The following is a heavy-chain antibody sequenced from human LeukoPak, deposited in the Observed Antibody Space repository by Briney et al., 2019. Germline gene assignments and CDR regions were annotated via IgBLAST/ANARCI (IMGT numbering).Heavy chain of an antibody. CDR2: IYSGGST. Sequence: GGSLRLSCAASGFTFSSYSMNWVRQAPGKGLEWVSVIYSGGSTYYADSVKGRFTISRDNSKNTLYLQMNSLRAEDTAVYYCARSPSRDDFWSGYFDYWGQGTLVTVSS. V-gene: IGHV3-66*01. D-gene: IGHD3-3*01. J-gene: IGHJ4*02. CDR3: ARSPSRDDFWSGYFDY. CDR1: GFTFSSYS.